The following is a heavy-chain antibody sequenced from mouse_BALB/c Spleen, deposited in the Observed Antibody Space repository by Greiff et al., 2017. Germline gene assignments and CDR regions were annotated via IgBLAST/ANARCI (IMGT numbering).Heavy chain of an antibody. CDR2: ISSGGST. CDR1: GFTFSSYA. D-gene: IGHD1-1*01. CDR3: ARFYYYGSYYAMDY. J-gene: IGHJ4*01. V-gene: IGHV5-6-5*01. Sequence: EVQLQESGGGLVKPGGSLKLSCAASGFTFSSYAMSWVRQTPEKRLEWVASISSGGSTYYPDSVKGRFTISRDNARNTLYLQMSSLKSEDTAMYYCARFYYYGSYYAMDYWGQGTSVTVSS.